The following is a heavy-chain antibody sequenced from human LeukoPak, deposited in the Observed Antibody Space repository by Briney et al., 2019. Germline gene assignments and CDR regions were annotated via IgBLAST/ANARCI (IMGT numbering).Heavy chain of an antibody. Sequence: SETLSLTCTVSGGPISGSSYYWGWLRQPPGTGLEWIGEINHSGSTNYNPSLKSRVTISVDTSKNQFSLKLSSVIAADTAVYYCARGGIAAAGPYYYYYYGMDVWGQGTTVTVSS. CDR1: GGPISGSSYY. CDR2: INHSGST. V-gene: IGHV4-39*07. J-gene: IGHJ6*02. D-gene: IGHD6-13*01. CDR3: ARGGIAAAGPYYYYYYGMDV.